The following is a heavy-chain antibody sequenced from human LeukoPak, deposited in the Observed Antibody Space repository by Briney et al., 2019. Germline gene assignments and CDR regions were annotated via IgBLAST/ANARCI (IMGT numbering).Heavy chain of an antibody. D-gene: IGHD6-13*01. CDR3: ARGSAAAEDY. CDR2: INHSGST. CDR1: GGSFSGYY. J-gene: IGHJ4*02. Sequence: PSETLSLTCAVYGGSFSGYYWSWIRQPPGKGLEWIGEINHSGSTNYNPSLKSRVTISVDTSKNQFSLKLSSVTAADTAVYYCARGSAAAEDYWGQGTLVTVSS. V-gene: IGHV4-34*01.